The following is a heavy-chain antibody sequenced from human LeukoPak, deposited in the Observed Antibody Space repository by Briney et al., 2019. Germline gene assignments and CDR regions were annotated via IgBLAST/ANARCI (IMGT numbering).Heavy chain of an antibody. CDR2: IWYEGSNK. V-gene: IGHV3-33*06. Sequence: TGGSLRLSCAASGFTFSSYGMHWVRQAPGKGLEWVAVIWYEGSNKYYADSVKGRFTISRDTSKNTLYLQMNSLRAEDTAVYYCAKDYVRVGISFWSGLFDYWGQGTLVSVSS. J-gene: IGHJ4*02. CDR3: AKDYVRVGISFWSGLFDY. D-gene: IGHD3-3*01. CDR1: GFTFSSYG.